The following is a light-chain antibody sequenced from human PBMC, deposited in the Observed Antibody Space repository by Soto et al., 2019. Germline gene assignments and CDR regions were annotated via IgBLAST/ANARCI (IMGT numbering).Light chain of an antibody. CDR2: AAS. Sequence: AIQMTQSPSSLSASVGDRVTITCRASQGIRNDLGWYQQKPGKAPKLLIYAASSLQSGVPSRFSGSGSGTDFTLTISSLQAEGFATYYCLQDYNYPWTFGQGTKVEIK. CDR3: LQDYNYPWT. V-gene: IGKV1-6*01. CDR1: QGIRND. J-gene: IGKJ1*01.